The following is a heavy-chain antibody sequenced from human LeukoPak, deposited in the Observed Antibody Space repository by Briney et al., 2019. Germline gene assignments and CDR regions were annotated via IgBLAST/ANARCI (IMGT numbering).Heavy chain of an antibody. Sequence: SETLSLTCTVSGGSISSYYWSWIRQPPGKGLEWIGYIYYSGSTNYNPSLKSRVTISVDTSKNQFSLKLSSATAADTAVYYCARHHSGYAFGAFDIWGQGTMVTVSS. CDR1: GGSISSYY. CDR2: IYYSGST. CDR3: ARHHSGYAFGAFDI. D-gene: IGHD5-12*01. J-gene: IGHJ3*02. V-gene: IGHV4-59*08.